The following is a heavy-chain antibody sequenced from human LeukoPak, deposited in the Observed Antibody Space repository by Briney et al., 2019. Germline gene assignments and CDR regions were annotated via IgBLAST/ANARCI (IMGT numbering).Heavy chain of an antibody. Sequence: APVKPSCKASGYTFTGHYINWVRQAPGQGLEWMGWIHPNSGGTKYAQKFQGRVTMTRDTSISTVYMEVSRLRSDDTAVYYCTRDRAFGGVDSFDIWGQGIMVTV. CDR2: IHPNSGGT. V-gene: IGHV1-2*02. CDR3: TRDRAFGGVDSFDI. D-gene: IGHD3-16*01. CDR1: GYTFTGHY. J-gene: IGHJ3*02.